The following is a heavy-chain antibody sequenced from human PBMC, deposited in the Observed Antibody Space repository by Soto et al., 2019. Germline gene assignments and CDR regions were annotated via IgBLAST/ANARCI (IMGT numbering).Heavy chain of an antibody. CDR2: ISYDGSNK. Sequence: GRSLGICCATSVFTFSIYAMHWVRHAAGKGLEWVAVISYDGSNKYYADSVKGRFTISRDNSKNTLYLQMNSLRAEDTAVYYCAKTYYDFWSGYYPGRWGQGTMVTVSS. V-gene: IGHV3-30*18. J-gene: IGHJ4*02. D-gene: IGHD3-3*01. CDR3: AKTYYDFWSGYYPGR. CDR1: VFTFSIYA.